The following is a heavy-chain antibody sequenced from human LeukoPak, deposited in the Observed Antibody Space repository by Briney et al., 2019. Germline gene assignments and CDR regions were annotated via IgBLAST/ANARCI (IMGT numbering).Heavy chain of an antibody. Sequence: GGSLRLSCAATGFTFSSYAMTWVRQAPGKGLEWVSAIGGSTYYADSVKGRFTISRDNSKNTLYLQMNSLRAEDTAVYYCAPPVDWGQGTLVTVSS. CDR2: IGGST. CDR3: APPVD. CDR1: GFTFSSYA. J-gene: IGHJ4*02. V-gene: IGHV3-23*01.